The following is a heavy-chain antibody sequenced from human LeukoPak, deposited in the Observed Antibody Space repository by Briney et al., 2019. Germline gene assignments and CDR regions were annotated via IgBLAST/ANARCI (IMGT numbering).Heavy chain of an antibody. J-gene: IGHJ4*02. CDR2: MSADSATT. CDR1: GFNFGSYS. V-gene: IGHV3-23*01. D-gene: IGHD4-17*01. Sequence: GGSLRLSCAASGFNFGSYSMTWVRQAPGKGLEWVSVMSADSATTFYADSVKGRFTISRDNSKNTLYLQMNSLRAEDTAVYYCAKDPPGYGDGMYYFDYWGQGTLVTVSS. CDR3: AKDPPGYGDGMYYFDY.